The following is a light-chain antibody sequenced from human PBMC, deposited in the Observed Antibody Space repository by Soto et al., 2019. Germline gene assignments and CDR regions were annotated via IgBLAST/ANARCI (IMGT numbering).Light chain of an antibody. Sequence: EIVLTQSPGILSLSPGDRATLSCRASQSLTSTFLAWYQQKPGQAPRLLIYDVSNRATGIPARFSGSGSGTDFTLTISSLEPEDFAVYYCQQRSNWPRTFGQGTKVDIK. CDR2: DVS. V-gene: IGKV3-11*01. CDR1: QSLTSTF. CDR3: QQRSNWPRT. J-gene: IGKJ1*01.